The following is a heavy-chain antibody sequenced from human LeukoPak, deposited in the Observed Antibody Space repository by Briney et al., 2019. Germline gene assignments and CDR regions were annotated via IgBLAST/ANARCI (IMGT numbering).Heavy chain of an antibody. V-gene: IGHV4-59*12. J-gene: IGHJ4*02. Sequence: PSGTLSLTCAVSGGSISSYYWSWIRQPPGKGLEWIGYIYYSGSTNYNPSLKSRVTISVDTSKNQFSLKLSSVTAADTAVYYCARGDIVVVPAAVFDYWGQGTLVTVSS. CDR3: ARGDIVVVPAAVFDY. CDR2: IYYSGST. CDR1: GGSISSYY. D-gene: IGHD2-2*01.